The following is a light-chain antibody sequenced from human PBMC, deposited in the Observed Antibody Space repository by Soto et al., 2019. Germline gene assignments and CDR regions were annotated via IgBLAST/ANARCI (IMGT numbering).Light chain of an antibody. CDR3: QQYNNWPFT. J-gene: IGKJ3*01. V-gene: IGKV3-15*01. Sequence: EIVMTQSPATLSVSPGERATLSCRASKSVSSNLAWYQQKPGQAPRLLIYGTSTRATGIPARFSGSGSGTEFTLTISSLQSEDFAVYYCQQYNNWPFTFGPGTKVYIK. CDR2: GTS. CDR1: KSVSSN.